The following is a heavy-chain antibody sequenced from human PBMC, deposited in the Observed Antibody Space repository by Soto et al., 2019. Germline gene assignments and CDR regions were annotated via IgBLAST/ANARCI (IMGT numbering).Heavy chain of an antibody. CDR2: INHSGST. V-gene: IGHV4-34*01. D-gene: IGHD1-26*01. CDR3: ARDRRELHYYYYGMDV. Sequence: SETLSLTCAVYGGSFSGYYWSWIRQPPGKGLEWIGEINHSGSTNYNPSLKSRVTISVDTSKNQFSLKLSSVTAEDTAVYYCARDRRELHYYYYGMDVWGQGTTVTVSS. J-gene: IGHJ6*02. CDR1: GGSFSGYY.